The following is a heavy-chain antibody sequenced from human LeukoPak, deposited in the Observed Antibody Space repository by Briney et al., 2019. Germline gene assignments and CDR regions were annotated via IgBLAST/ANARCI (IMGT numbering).Heavy chain of an antibody. D-gene: IGHD3-10*01. V-gene: IGHV1-2*02. CDR2: INPNSGGT. J-gene: IGHJ5*02. Sequence: ASVKVSCKASGYTFTGYYMHWVRQAPGQGLEWMGWINPNSGGTNYAQKFQGRVTMTRDTSISTAYMELSRLRSDDTAVYYCARAYYGSGSYRPPLGFDPWGQGTLVTVSS. CDR1: GYTFTGYY. CDR3: ARAYYGSGSYRPPLGFDP.